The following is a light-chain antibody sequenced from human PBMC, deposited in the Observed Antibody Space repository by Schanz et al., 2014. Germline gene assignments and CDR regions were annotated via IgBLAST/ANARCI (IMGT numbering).Light chain of an antibody. CDR1: QSVSSRY. V-gene: IGKV3-20*01. J-gene: IGKJ2*01. Sequence: EIVLTQSPGTLSLSPGERATLSCRASQSVSSRYLAWYQQKPGQAPRLLIYGASNRATGIPDRISGSGSGTDFTLTISRLEPEDFAVYYCQQYDTSPPYTFGQGTKLEIK. CDR3: QQYDTSPPYT. CDR2: GAS.